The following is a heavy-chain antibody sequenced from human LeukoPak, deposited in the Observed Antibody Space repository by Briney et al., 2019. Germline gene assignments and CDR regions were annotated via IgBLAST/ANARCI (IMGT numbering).Heavy chain of an antibody. CDR3: ARGKQNPHEYYDILTGYDYFDY. CDR2: MNPNSANA. J-gene: IGHJ4*02. Sequence: GASVKVSCKATGGTFRRNAISWVRQVPGQGLEWMGWMNPNSANADYAQKFQGRVTITRNTSISTAYMELSSLSSEDTAVYYCARGKQNPHEYYDILTGYDYFDYWGQGTLVTVSS. D-gene: IGHD3-9*01. CDR1: GGTFRRNA. V-gene: IGHV1-8*03.